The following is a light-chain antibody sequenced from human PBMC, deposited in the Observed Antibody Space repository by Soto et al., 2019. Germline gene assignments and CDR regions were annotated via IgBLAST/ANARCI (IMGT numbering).Light chain of an antibody. CDR1: SSEVGSYNY. CDR2: DVS. V-gene: IGLV2-14*01. J-gene: IGLJ3*02. Sequence: QSALTQPASVSGSPGQSITISCTGTSSEVGSYNYVSWYQQHPATAPKLVIYDVSNRPSGVSNRFSGSKSGNTASLTISGLQSEDEADYYCTSYTSSRTRVVGGGTKRTVL. CDR3: TSYTSSRTRV.